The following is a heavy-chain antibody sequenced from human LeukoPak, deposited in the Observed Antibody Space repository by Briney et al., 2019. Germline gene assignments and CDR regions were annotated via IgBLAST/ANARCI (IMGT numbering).Heavy chain of an antibody. V-gene: IGHV6-1*01. CDR3: ARGFLTYYDTFDI. CDR2: TYYRSEWSN. D-gene: IGHD1-26*01. CDR1: GDSVSSNSTA. Sequence: SQTLSLTCAISGDSVSSNSTAWHWISQSPSRGLEWLGRTYYRSEWSNDYAVSVKSRITINPDTSKNQFSLQLNSVTPEDTAVYYCARGFLTYYDTFDIWGQGTVVTVSP. J-gene: IGHJ3*02.